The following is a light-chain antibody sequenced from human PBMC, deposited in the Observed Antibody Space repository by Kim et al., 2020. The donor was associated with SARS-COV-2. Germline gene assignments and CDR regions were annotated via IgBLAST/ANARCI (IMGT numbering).Light chain of an antibody. CDR1: QSVSSSY. CDR3: QQYGSSSWT. J-gene: IGKJ1*01. V-gene: IGKV3-20*01. Sequence: SPGERAPLSCRASQSVSSSYLAWYQQKPGQAPRLLIYGASSRATGIPDRFSGSGSGTDFTLTISRLGPEDFAVYYCQQYGSSSWTFGQGTKVDIK. CDR2: GAS.